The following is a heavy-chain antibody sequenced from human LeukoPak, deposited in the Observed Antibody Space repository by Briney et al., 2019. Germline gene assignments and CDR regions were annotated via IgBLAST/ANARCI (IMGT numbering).Heavy chain of an antibody. Sequence: GGSLILSCTASGFTYGDYAMSWFRQAPGKGLEWVGFIRSKAYGGTTEYAASVKGRFTISRDDSKSIAYLQMNSLKTEDTAVYYCTRDVDYYDSSGYYPADIWGQGTMVTVSS. D-gene: IGHD3-22*01. CDR3: TRDVDYYDSSGYYPADI. J-gene: IGHJ3*02. V-gene: IGHV3-49*03. CDR2: IRSKAYGGTT. CDR1: GFTYGDYA.